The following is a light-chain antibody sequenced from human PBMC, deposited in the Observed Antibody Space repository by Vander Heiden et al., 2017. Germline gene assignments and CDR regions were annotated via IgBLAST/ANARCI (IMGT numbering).Light chain of an antibody. CDR2: EVS. Sequence: QSALPQPASVTGSPGQASATTCTGTSSDVGGYNYVSWYQQHPGKAPKLMIYEVSNRPSGVSDRFSGSKSGNTASLTISGLQAEDEADYYCSSYTSSSLGVVFGGGTKLTVL. V-gene: IGLV2-14*01. CDR3: SSYTSSSLGVV. J-gene: IGLJ2*01. CDR1: SSDVGGYNY.